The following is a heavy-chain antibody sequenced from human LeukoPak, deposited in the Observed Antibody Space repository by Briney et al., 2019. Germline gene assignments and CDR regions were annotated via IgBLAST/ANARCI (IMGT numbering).Heavy chain of an antibody. V-gene: IGHV4-39*01. CDR2: IYYTGAT. CDR1: GASSSSGSYY. J-gene: IGHJ4*02. CDR3: ARRGDY. D-gene: IGHD3-16*01. Sequence: PSETLSLTCQVSGASSSSGSYYSGWIRRPPGKGLEWIGAIYYTGATYYNPSLKSRVTISADTSKNQFSLKLTSETAADTAVYYCARRGDYWGQGILVTVSS.